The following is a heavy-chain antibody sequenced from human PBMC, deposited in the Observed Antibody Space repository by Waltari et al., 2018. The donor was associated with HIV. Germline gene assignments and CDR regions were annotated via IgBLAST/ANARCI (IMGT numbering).Heavy chain of an antibody. CDR2: INPSGGST. CDR1: GYTFTSYY. J-gene: IGHJ4*02. CDR3: ARDRSDFWSGYVDYYFDY. D-gene: IGHD3-3*01. Sequence: QVQLVQSGAEVKKPGASVKVSCKASGYTFTSYYMHWVRQAPGQGLEWMGIINPSGGSTSYAQKFQGRVTMTRDTSTSTVYMELSSLRSEDTAVYYCARDRSDFWSGYVDYYFDYWGQGTLVTVSS. V-gene: IGHV1-46*01.